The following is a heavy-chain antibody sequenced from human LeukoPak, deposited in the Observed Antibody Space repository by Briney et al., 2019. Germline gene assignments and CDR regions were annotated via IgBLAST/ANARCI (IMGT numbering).Heavy chain of an antibody. V-gene: IGHV1-18*01. CDR3: ARALRRGYYYGMDV. J-gene: IGHJ6*02. Sequence: VASVKVSCKASGYTFTSYGISWVRQAPGQGLEWMRWISAYNGNTNYAQKLQGRVTMTTDTSTSTAYMELRSLRSDGTAVYYCARALRRGYYYGMDVWGQGTTVTVSS. CDR1: GYTFTSYG. CDR2: ISAYNGNT. D-gene: IGHD1-26*01.